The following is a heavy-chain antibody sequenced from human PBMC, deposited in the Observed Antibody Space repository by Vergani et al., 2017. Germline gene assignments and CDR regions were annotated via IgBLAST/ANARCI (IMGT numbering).Heavy chain of an antibody. D-gene: IGHD4-17*01. CDR3: ARGSDGDLRGLWVYP. J-gene: IGHJ5*02. V-gene: IGHV4-59*01. CDR2: IYYSGST. CDR1: GGSISSYY. Sequence: QVQLQESGPGLVKPSETLYLTCTVSGGSISSYYWSWIRQPPGKGLEWIGYIYYSGSTNYNPSLKSRVTISVDTSKNQFSLKLSSVTAADTAVDYCARGSDGDLRGLWVYPWGQGTLVTVSS.